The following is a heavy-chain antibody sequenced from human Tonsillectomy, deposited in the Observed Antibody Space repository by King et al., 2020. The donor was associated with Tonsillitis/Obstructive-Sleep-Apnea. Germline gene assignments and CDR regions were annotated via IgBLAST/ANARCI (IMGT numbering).Heavy chain of an antibody. CDR2: IRSKANTYAT. CDR3: SPEGTGFGS. V-gene: IGHV3-73*01. D-gene: IGHD1-1*01. J-gene: IGHJ4*02. Sequence: VQLVESGGDLVQPGGSLKLSCAASEFTFSASSMHWVRQASGKGLEWVGRIRSKANTYATAYAASVKGRFTISRDDSKNTAYLQMNSLTAEDTAVYYCSPEGTGFGSWGQGTLVTVSS. CDR1: EFTFSASS.